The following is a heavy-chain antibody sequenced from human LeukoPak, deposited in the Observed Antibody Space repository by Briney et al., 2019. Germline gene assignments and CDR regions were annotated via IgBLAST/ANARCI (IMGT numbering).Heavy chain of an antibody. V-gene: IGHV3-23*01. J-gene: IGHJ4*02. D-gene: IGHD2/OR15-2a*01. CDR2: ISVSGGST. Sequence: GGSLRLSCVVSGFTFSNYAMDWVRQTPGKGLEWVSTISVSGGSTYYADSVKGRFTISRDNSNNTLYLQMNNLRAEDTAVYYCAKRDSTLWGQGTLVTVSS. CDR1: GFTFSNYA. CDR3: AKRDSTL.